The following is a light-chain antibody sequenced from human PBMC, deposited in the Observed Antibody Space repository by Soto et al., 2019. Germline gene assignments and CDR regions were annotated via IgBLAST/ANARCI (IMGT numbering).Light chain of an antibody. CDR1: QSVSSN. V-gene: IGKV3-15*01. CDR3: QRYNNWWT. Sequence: EIVMTQSPATLSVSPGERATLSCRASQSVSSNLAWYQQKPGQAPSLLIYGASTSATGIPARFSGSGSGPEFTLTISSLQSEDFAVYCCQRYNNWWTFGQGTKVEIK. J-gene: IGKJ1*01. CDR2: GAS.